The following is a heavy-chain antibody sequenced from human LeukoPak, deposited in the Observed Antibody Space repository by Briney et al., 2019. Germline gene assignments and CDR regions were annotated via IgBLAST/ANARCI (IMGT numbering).Heavy chain of an antibody. CDR3: ARETGSGGSCPEY. V-gene: IGHV1-2*02. J-gene: IGHJ4*02. D-gene: IGHD2-15*01. CDR1: EYTFTGYY. CDR2: INPNSGGT. Sequence: ASVKVSCKASEYTFTGYYMHWVRQAPGQGREWMGWINPNSGGTNYAQKFQGRVTMTRDTSISTAYMELSRLRSDDTAVYYCARETGSGGSCPEYWGQGTLVTVSS.